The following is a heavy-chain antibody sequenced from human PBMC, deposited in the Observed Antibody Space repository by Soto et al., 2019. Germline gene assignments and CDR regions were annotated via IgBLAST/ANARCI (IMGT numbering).Heavy chain of an antibody. CDR3: ARTSRTALNPGSVSYYYGMDV. D-gene: IGHD1-1*01. J-gene: IGHJ6*02. V-gene: IGHV4-4*07. Sequence: PPETLSLTCPVSGGSLSSYYWSWIRQHAGKGLEWIGRIYTSGSTNYNPSLKSRVTMSVDTSKNQFSLKLSSVAAADTAVYYCARTSRTALNPGSVSYYYGMDVWGQGTTVTVSS. CDR1: GGSLSSYY. CDR2: IYTSGST.